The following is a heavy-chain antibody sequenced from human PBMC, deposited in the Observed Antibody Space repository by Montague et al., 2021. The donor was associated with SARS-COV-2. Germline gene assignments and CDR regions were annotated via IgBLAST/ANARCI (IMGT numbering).Heavy chain of an antibody. V-gene: IGHV4-34*01. Sequence: SQSLSPTCAVYGESLSGFFWSWIRQPPGKGLEWIAEINDRGVTNYNYNPSLGSRVTISADTSKNQFSLKLRSVTAADTAVYYCARWDPQTLTVISLRGKSANDYWGQGTLVTVSS. CDR3: ARWDPQTLTVISLRGKSANDY. CDR1: GESLSGFF. D-gene: IGHD4-11*01. J-gene: IGHJ4*02. CDR2: INDRGVTNY.